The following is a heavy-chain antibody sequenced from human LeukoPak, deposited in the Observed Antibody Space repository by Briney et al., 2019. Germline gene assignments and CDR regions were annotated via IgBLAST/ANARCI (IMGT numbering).Heavy chain of an antibody. CDR1: RGTFSSYA. Sequence: SVKVSRKASRGTFSSYAISWVRQAPGQGLEWMGRIIPILGIANYAQKFQGRVTITADKSTSTAYMELSSLRSEDTAVYYCAREMATIVNQFDYWGQGTLVTVSS. V-gene: IGHV1-69*04. D-gene: IGHD5-24*01. CDR3: AREMATIVNQFDY. J-gene: IGHJ4*02. CDR2: IIPILGIA.